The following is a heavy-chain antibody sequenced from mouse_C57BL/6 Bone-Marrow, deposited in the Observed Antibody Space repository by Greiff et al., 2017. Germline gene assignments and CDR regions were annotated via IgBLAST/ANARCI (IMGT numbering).Heavy chain of an antibody. Sequence: QVHVKQSGPGLVAPSQSLSITCTVSGFSFTSYGVSWVRQPPGKGLEWLGVIWGDGSTNYHSALISRLSISKANSKSQVFLKLNSLQNDDTATYSSDKDNGNTNRYAMDYWGKGTSVTVSS. CDR2: IWGDGST. V-gene: IGHV2-3*01. D-gene: IGHD1-3*01. J-gene: IGHJ4*01. CDR3: DKDNGNTNRYAMDY. CDR1: GFSFTSYG.